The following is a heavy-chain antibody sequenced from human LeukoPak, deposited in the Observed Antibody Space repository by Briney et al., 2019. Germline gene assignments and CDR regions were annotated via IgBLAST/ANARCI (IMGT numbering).Heavy chain of an antibody. CDR2: INGDGSST. CDR1: GFTFSSYW. Sequence: GGSLRLSCAASGFTFSSYWMHWVRHVPGKGLEWASRINGDGSSTSNADSVEGRFTISRDNAKNTLYLQMNSLRAEDTAVYYCARAMSTFGGVRNYFDSWGQGTLVTVSS. J-gene: IGHJ4*02. D-gene: IGHD3-16*01. CDR3: ARAMSTFGGVRNYFDS. V-gene: IGHV3-74*01.